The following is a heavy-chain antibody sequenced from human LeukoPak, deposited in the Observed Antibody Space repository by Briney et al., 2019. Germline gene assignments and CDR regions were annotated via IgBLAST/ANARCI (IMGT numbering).Heavy chain of an antibody. J-gene: IGHJ2*01. CDR3: AKDHKNYYGSGNDYNSGWYFDL. CDR1: GFTFGTYP. D-gene: IGHD3-10*01. CDR2: ISYDGSNK. V-gene: IGHV3-30-3*01. Sequence: PGGSLRLSCAASGFTFGTYPMHWVRQTPGKGLEWVAVISYDGSNKYYADSVKGRFTISRDNAKNSLYLEMNSLRADDTALYYCAKDHKNYYGSGNDYNSGWYFDLWGRGALVTVSS.